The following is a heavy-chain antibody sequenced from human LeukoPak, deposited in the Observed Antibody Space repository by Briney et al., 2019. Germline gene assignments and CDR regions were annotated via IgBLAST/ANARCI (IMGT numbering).Heavy chain of an antibody. V-gene: IGHV3-30*04. CDR1: GFTFSSYA. Sequence: GGSLRLSCAASGFTFSSYAMHWVRQAPGKGLEWVAVISYDGSNKYYADSVKGRFTISRDNSKNTLFLQMNSLRAEDTAVYYCARSGLNRFDYWGQGTLVTVSS. D-gene: IGHD2-15*01. J-gene: IGHJ4*02. CDR2: ISYDGSNK. CDR3: ARSGLNRFDY.